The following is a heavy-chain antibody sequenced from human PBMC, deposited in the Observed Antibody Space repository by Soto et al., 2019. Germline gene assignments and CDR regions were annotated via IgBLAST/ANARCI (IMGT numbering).Heavy chain of an antibody. CDR3: AKSYDFWSGRTRYYYYGMDV. Sequence: SETLSLTCTVSGGSISSGGYYWSWIRQHPGKGLEWIGYIYYSGSTYYNPSLKSRVTISVDTSKSQFSLKLSSVTAADTAVYYCAKSYDFWSGRTRYYYYGMDVWGQGTTVTVSS. D-gene: IGHD3-3*01. CDR2: IYYSGST. CDR1: GGSISSGGYY. J-gene: IGHJ6*02. V-gene: IGHV4-31*03.